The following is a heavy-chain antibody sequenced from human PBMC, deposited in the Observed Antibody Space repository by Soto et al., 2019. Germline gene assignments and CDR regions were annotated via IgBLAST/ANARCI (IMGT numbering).Heavy chain of an antibody. Sequence: QVQLQESGPGLVKPSETLSLTCTVSGGSISSYYWSWIRQPPGKGLEWIGYIYYSGSTNYNPSLKSRVTISIDTSKDQFPLKPNSPAAADTAEYYRARTEREVRHYYYYYDMDVWGKGTTVTVSS. V-gene: IGHV4-59*01. CDR3: ARTEREVRHYYYYYDMDV. CDR2: IYYSGST. J-gene: IGHJ6*03. D-gene: IGHD1-1*01. CDR1: GGSISSYY.